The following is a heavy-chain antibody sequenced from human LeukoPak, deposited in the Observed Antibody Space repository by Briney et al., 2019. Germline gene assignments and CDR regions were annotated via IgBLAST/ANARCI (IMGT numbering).Heavy chain of an antibody. CDR1: GYIFTGYY. V-gene: IGHV1-2*02. CDR2: INPNSGGT. J-gene: IGHJ4*02. CDR3: ARHPYSGSYHFDY. Sequence: EASVKVSCKASGYIFTGYYMHWVRQAPGQGHEWMGWINPNSGGTNSAQKFQGRVTMTRDTSISTAYMELSRLTSDDTAMYYCARHPYSGSYHFDYWGQGTLVTVSS. D-gene: IGHD1-26*01.